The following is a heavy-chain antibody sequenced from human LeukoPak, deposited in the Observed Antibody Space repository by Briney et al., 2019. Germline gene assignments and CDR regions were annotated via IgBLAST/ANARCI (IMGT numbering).Heavy chain of an antibody. CDR1: GYTFTGYY. CDR2: IVPILGIA. V-gene: IGHV1-69*04. CDR3: ARDGGIAAAGTNY. D-gene: IGHD6-13*01. Sequence: AASVKVSCKASGYTFTGYYMHWVRQAPGQGLEWMGRIVPILGIANYAQKFQGRVTITADKSTSTAYMELSSLRSEDTAVYYCARDGGIAAAGTNYWGQGTLVTVSS. J-gene: IGHJ4*02.